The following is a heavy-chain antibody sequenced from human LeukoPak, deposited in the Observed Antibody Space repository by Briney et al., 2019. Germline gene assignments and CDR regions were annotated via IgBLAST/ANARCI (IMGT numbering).Heavy chain of an antibody. CDR2: INPSGGST. D-gene: IGHD1-26*01. J-gene: IGHJ4*02. Sequence: ASVKVSCKASGYTFTSYYMHWVRQAPGQGLEWMGIINPSGGSTSYAQKFQGRVTMTSDMSTSTVYMEQGSLRFEDQAVYFCAGANAGLYSGSVSCPRGYFDYWGQGTLVTVSS. CDR1: GYTFTSYY. V-gene: IGHV1-46*01. CDR3: AGANAGLYSGSVSCPRGYFDY.